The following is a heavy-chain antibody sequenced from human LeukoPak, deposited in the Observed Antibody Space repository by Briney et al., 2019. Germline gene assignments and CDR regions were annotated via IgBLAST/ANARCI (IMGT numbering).Heavy chain of an antibody. CDR3: TTDWGGSYRRFDY. V-gene: IGHV3-7*03. CDR1: GLSIRNFW. J-gene: IGHJ4*02. D-gene: IGHD1-26*01. CDR2: IDKDGNEI. Sequence: GGSLRLSCAASGLSIRNFWMHWVRQAPGKGLEWVAIIDKDGNEIKYVDSVKGRFTLSRDNAKNSVYLQMNSLKTEDTAVYYCTTDWGGSYRRFDYWGQGTLVTVSS.